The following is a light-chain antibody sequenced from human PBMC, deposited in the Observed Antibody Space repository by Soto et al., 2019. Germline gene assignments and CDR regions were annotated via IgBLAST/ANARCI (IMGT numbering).Light chain of an antibody. V-gene: IGKV3-11*01. CDR1: QSVGSA. CDR2: DAS. J-gene: IGKJ4*01. Sequence: EVVLTQSPATLSLSPGEMATLSCRTSQSVGSALAWYQQKPGQAPRLLIYDASNRATGIPDRFSGSGSGTDFTLTISSLQPEDFAVYYCQQRSSLFTFGGGTKVDIK. CDR3: QQRSSLFT.